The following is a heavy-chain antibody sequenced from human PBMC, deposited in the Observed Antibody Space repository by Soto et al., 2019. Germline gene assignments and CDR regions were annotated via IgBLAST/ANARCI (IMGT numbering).Heavy chain of an antibody. CDR3: AIGYSSGWLVLQY. CDR1: GFTFSSYG. J-gene: IGHJ4*02. CDR2: IWYDGSNK. D-gene: IGHD6-19*01. Sequence: PGGSLRLSCAASGFTFSSYGMHWVRQAPGKGLEWVAVIWYDGSNKYYADSVKGRFTISRDNSKNTLYLQMNSLRAEDTAVYYCAIGYSSGWLVLQYWGQGTLVTVAS. V-gene: IGHV3-33*01.